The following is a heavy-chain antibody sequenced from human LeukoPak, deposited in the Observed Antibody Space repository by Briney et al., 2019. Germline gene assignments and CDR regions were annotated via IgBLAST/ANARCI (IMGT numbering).Heavy chain of an antibody. Sequence: ASVKVSCKASGYTFTSYGISWVRQAPGQGLEWMGWISAYNGNTNYAQKLQGRVTMTTDTSASTAYMELRSLRSDDTAVYYCALRSRISLDLDYWGQGPLVTVSS. CDR2: ISAYNGNT. D-gene: IGHD3-10*01. V-gene: IGHV1-18*01. CDR1: GYTFTSYG. CDR3: ALRSRISLDLDY. J-gene: IGHJ4*02.